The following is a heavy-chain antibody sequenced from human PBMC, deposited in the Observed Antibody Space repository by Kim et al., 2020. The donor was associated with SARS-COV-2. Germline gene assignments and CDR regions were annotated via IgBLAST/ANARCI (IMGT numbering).Heavy chain of an antibody. CDR3: ATGDCSGGSCYSLTD. V-gene: IGHV3-30*04. Sequence: GGSLRLSCAASGFTFSSYAMHWVRQAPGKGLEWVAVISYDGSNKYYADSVKGRFTISRDNSKNTLYLQMNSLRAEYTAVYYCATGDCSGGSCYSLTDWGQGTLVTVSS. CDR2: ISYDGSNK. J-gene: IGHJ4*02. CDR1: GFTFSSYA. D-gene: IGHD2-15*01.